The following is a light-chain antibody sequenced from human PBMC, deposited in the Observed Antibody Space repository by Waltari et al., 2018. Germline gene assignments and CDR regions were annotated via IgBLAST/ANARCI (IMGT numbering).Light chain of an antibody. V-gene: IGLV2-11*01. CDR2: DVN. J-gene: IGLJ3*02. Sequence: QSALTQPRSVSGSPGQSVTISCTGTSDDVGGYNYVSWYQQHPGKAPKLMIYDVNKRPSGVPDCSSGSKSGNTASLTISGLQGEDEADYHCCSYAGSFTWVFGGGTKLTVL. CDR3: CSYAGSFTWV. CDR1: SDDVGGYNY.